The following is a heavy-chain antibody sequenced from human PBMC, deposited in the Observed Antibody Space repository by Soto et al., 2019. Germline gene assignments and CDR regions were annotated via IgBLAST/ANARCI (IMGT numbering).Heavy chain of an antibody. CDR1: GFTFSSYG. CDR2: IWYDGSNK. J-gene: IGHJ3*02. Sequence: GGSLRLSCAASGFTFSSYGMHWVRQAPGKGLEWVAVIWYDGSNKYYADSVKGRFTISRDNSKNTLYLQMNSLRAEDTAVYYCARDSSGYYYFSAFDIWGQGTMVT. CDR3: ARDSSGYYYFSAFDI. V-gene: IGHV3-33*01. D-gene: IGHD3-22*01.